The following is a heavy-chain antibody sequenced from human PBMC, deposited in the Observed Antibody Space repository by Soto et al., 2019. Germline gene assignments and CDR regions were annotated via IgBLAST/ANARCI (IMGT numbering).Heavy chain of an antibody. D-gene: IGHD3-3*01. V-gene: IGHV3-30-3*01. CDR3: ARDRTIFGVVTHFDY. Sequence: PGGSLRLSCAAPGFTFSSYAMPWVRQASGKGLEWVAVISYDGSNKYYADSVKGRFTISRDNSKNTLYLQMNSLRAEDTAVYYCARDRTIFGVVTHFDYWGQGTLVTVSS. CDR2: ISYDGSNK. CDR1: GFTFSSYA. J-gene: IGHJ4*02.